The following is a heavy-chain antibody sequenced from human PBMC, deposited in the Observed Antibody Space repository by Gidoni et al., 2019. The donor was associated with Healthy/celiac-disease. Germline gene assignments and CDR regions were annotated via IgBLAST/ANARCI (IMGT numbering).Heavy chain of an antibody. V-gene: IGHV3-33*01. D-gene: IGHD2-2*01. J-gene: IGHJ4*02. CDR1: GFTFSHYG. CDR2: IWYDGSNE. CDR3: ARGCSSTSCYSNYFDY. Sequence: QVQLVESGGGVVQPGRSLSLSCPAAGFTFSHYGTHWVRQAPGKGLEGVAVIWYDGSNEYYADSVKVRFTISSDNSKNTLSLQMNSLRAEDTAVYYCARGCSSTSCYSNYFDYWGQGTLVTVSS.